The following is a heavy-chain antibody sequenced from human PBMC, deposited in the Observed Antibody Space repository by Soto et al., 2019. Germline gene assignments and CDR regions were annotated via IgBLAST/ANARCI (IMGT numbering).Heavy chain of an antibody. CDR1: GYTFTSYG. J-gene: IGHJ6*02. CDR3: ARGRVTTQLYYYYGMDV. V-gene: IGHV1-18*01. CDR2: ISAYNGNT. Sequence: ASVKVSCKASGYTFTSYGISWVRQATGQGLEWMGWISAYNGNTNYAQKLQGRVTMTTDTSTSTAYMELRSLRSDDTAVYYCARGRVTTQLYYYYGMDVWGQGTTVTVSS. D-gene: IGHD4-17*01.